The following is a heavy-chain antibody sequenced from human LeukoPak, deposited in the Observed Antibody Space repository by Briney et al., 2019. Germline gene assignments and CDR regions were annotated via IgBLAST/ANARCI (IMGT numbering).Heavy chain of an antibody. Sequence: GESLKISCKGSGYSFTSYWIGWVRQMPGKGLEWVAFIRYDGSNKYYADSVKGRFTISRDNSKNTLYLQMNSLRAEDTAVYYCAKDRQDSFDYWGQGTLVTVSS. CDR1: GYSFTSYW. CDR2: IRYDGSNK. J-gene: IGHJ4*02. V-gene: IGHV3-30*02. CDR3: AKDRQDSFDY.